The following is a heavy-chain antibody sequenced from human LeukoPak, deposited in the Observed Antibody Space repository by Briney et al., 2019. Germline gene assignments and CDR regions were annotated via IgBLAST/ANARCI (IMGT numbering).Heavy chain of an antibody. Sequence: ASVKVSCKASGYTFTGYYMHWVRQAPGQVLESMGWINPNSGGTNYAEKVQGRVTMTRDTSISTAYMELSRLRSDDTAVYYCARTTYYYDSSGYYYYFDYWGQGTLVTVSS. CDR3: ARTTYYYDSSGYYYYFDY. V-gene: IGHV1-2*02. J-gene: IGHJ4*02. D-gene: IGHD3-22*01. CDR1: GYTFTGYY. CDR2: INPNSGGT.